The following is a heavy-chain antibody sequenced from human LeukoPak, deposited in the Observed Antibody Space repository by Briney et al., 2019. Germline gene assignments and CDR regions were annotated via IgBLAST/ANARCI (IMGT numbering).Heavy chain of an antibody. V-gene: IGHV3-48*01. CDR1: GFTFSSYS. D-gene: IGHD3-10*01. CDR2: ISSSSTTI. CDR3: AAYYYGSGSYPIDY. Sequence: PGGSLRLSCAASGFTFSSYSMMWVRQAPGKGLEWVSYISSSSTTIHYADSVKGRFTISRDNSKNTLYLQMNSLRAEDTAVYYCAAYYYGSGSYPIDYWGQGTLVTVSS. J-gene: IGHJ4*02.